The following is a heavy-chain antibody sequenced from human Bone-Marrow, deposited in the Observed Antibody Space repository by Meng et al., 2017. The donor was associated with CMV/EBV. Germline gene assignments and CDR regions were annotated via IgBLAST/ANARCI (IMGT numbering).Heavy chain of an antibody. V-gene: IGHV3-21*01. D-gene: IGHD2/OR15-2a*01. Sequence: GGSLRLSCAASGFTFSSYSMNWVRQAPGKGLEWVSSISSSSSYIYYADSVKGRFTISRDNAKNALYRQMNSLRAEDTAVYDCADSNRGRYYYGMDVWGQGTMVTVSS. J-gene: IGHJ6*02. CDR3: ADSNRGRYYYGMDV. CDR2: ISSSSSYI. CDR1: GFTFSSYS.